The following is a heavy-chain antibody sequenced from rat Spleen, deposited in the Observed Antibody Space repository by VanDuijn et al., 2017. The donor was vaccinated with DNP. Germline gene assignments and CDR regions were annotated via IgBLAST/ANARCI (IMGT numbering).Heavy chain of an antibody. J-gene: IGHJ2*01. CDR3: ATYYGFNSYFFDY. V-gene: IGHV5-31*01. Sequence: EVQLVESGGDLVQPGRSLKVSCVVSGFTFNNYWMTWIRQVPGKGLEWVASITSGGGSTYYPDSVKGRFTISRDNAKNTLYLQMNSLRSEDTATYFCATYYGFNSYFFDYWGQGVMVTVSS. CDR1: GFTFNNYW. D-gene: IGHD1-9*01. CDR2: ITSGGGST.